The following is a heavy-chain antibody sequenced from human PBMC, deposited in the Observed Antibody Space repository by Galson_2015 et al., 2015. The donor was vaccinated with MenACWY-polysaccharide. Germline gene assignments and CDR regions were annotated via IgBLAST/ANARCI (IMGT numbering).Heavy chain of an antibody. J-gene: IGHJ5*01. CDR3: AREPTYSGSFGWFDS. D-gene: IGHD1-26*01. V-gene: IGHV3-7*03. Sequence: SLRLSCAASGFTFSNFWMSWVRQAPGKELEWVASIKQDGSEKYLVDSVKGPFTISRDNAENSLFLQMNSLRAEDTAIYYCAREPTYSGSFGWFDSWGQGTLVTVSS. CDR2: IKQDGSEK. CDR1: GFTFSNFW.